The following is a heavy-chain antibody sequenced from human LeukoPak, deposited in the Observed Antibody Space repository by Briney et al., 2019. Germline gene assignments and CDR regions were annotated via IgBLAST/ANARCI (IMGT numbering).Heavy chain of an antibody. CDR2: ISYDGSNK. CDR1: GFTFSSYA. D-gene: IGHD6-19*01. Sequence: GGSLRLSCAASGFTFSSYAMHWVRQAPGKGLEWVAVISYDGSNKYYADSVKGRFTISRDNSKNTLYLQMNSLRAEDTAVFYCARLIGWSRFNPWGQGAPVTVSS. J-gene: IGHJ5*02. V-gene: IGHV3-30-3*01. CDR3: ARLIGWSRFNP.